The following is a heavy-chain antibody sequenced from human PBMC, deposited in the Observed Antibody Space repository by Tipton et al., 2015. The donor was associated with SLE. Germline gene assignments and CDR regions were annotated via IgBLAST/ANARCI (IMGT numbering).Heavy chain of an antibody. CDR3: ATHSSRTGDY. V-gene: IGHV4-59*07. J-gene: IGHJ4*02. Sequence: TLSLTYTVSGGSISSYYWSWIRQPPGKGLEWSGYIYYSGSTNYNPSLKSRVTISVDTSKNQFSLKLSSVTAADTAVYYCATHSSRTGDYWCQGTLVTVSS. CDR1: GGSISSYY. CDR2: IYYSGST. D-gene: IGHD6-13*01.